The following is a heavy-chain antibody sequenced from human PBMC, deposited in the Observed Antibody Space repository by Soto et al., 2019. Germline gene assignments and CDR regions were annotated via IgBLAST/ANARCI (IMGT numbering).Heavy chain of an antibody. Sequence: PGGSLRLSCAASGFSFSTSQMDWVRQAPGKGLEWVAYINDNSRAIFYADSVRGRFTISRDNAANSLFLQMNSLRGEDTAVYYCAKDLTVDEMVVWDQETSVTVSS. D-gene: IGHD2-15*01. CDR1: GFSFSTSQ. J-gene: IGHJ6*02. CDR2: INDNSRAI. V-gene: IGHV3-48*03. CDR3: AKDLTVDEMVV.